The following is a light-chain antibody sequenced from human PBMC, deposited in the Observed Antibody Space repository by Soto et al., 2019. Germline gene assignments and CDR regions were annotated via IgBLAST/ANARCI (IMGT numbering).Light chain of an antibody. V-gene: IGLV2-14*03. CDR2: DVS. Sequence: QSVLTQPASVSGSPGQSITISCTGTSSDVGGYNSVSWYQHHPGKAPKLMIFDVSDRPSGVSIRFSGSKSGNTASLTISGLQAEDEADYYCSSYTTSSTPHYVFGPGTKVTVL. J-gene: IGLJ1*01. CDR3: SSYTTSSTPHYV. CDR1: SSDVGGYNS.